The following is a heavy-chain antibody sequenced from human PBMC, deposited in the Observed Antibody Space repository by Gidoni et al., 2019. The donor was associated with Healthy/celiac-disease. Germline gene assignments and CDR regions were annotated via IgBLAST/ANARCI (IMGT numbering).Heavy chain of an antibody. CDR1: GGSISSSSHY. CDR3: ARSAYYYDGSGYVYYFDY. Sequence: QLQLQESGPGLVKPSETLSLTCTVSGGSISSSSHYWGWIRQPPGKGLEWIGSIYYTGSTFYNPSLKSRVTISVDTSKNQFSLKLSSVTAADTAVYYCARSAYYYDGSGYVYYFDYWGQGTLVTVSS. D-gene: IGHD3-22*01. CDR2: IYYTGST. V-gene: IGHV4-39*07. J-gene: IGHJ4*02.